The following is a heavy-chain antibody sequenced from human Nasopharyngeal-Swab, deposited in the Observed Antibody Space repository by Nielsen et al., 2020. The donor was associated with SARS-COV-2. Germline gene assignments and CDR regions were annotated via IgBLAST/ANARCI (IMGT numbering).Heavy chain of an antibody. CDR3: ATHGGFWSGYSNYWYFDL. V-gene: IGHV4-59*08. D-gene: IGHD3-3*01. J-gene: IGHJ2*01. Sequence: SETLSLTCTVSGGSISSYYWSWIRQPPGKGLEWIGYIYYSGSTNYNPSLKSRVTISVDTSKNQFSLKLSPVTAPDTAVYYCATHGGFWSGYSNYWYFDLWGRGTLVTVSS. CDR1: GGSISSYY. CDR2: IYYSGST.